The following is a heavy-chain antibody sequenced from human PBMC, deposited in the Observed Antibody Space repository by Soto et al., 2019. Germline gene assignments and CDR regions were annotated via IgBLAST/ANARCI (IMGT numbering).Heavy chain of an antibody. J-gene: IGHJ3*02. D-gene: IGHD3-10*01. CDR1: VFTFSGSA. CDR3: TRHLELWFGELIDAFDI. V-gene: IGHV3-73*01. Sequence: EVQLVESGGGLVQPGGSLKLSCAASVFTFSGSAMHWVRQASGKGLEWVGRIRSKANSYATAYAASVKGRFTISRDDSKNTAYLQMNSLKTEDTAVYYCTRHLELWFGELIDAFDIWGQGTMVTVSS. CDR2: IRSKANSYAT.